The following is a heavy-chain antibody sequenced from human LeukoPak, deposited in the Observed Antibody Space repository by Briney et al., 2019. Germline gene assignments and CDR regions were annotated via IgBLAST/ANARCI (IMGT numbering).Heavy chain of an antibody. CDR2: IYNNGST. CDR3: ARWDPNPKGDYDAFDI. CDR1: RGSISSGPYY. D-gene: IGHD4-17*01. Sequence: SETLSLTCTVSRGSISSGPYYWSWIRQSAGKGLEWVGRIYNNGSTNYNPSLRSRVTISLDTSKNQFSLKLSSVTAADTAVYYCARWDPNPKGDYDAFDIWGQGTMVTVSS. J-gene: IGHJ3*02. V-gene: IGHV4-61*02.